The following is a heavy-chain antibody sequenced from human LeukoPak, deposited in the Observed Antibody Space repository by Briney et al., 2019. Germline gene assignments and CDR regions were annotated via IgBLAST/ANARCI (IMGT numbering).Heavy chain of an antibody. CDR1: GYTFNGFH. CDR3: ARGYCTGVSCSGAWFDP. J-gene: IGHJ5*02. V-gene: IGHV1-2*02. D-gene: IGHD2-15*01. CDR2: INPNSGGT. Sequence: ASVKVSCKASGYTFNGFHIHWVRQAPGQGLEWMGWINPNSGGTNYEQKFQGRVTMTRETSISTAYIELNSLRSDDTAVYYCARGYCTGVSCSGAWFDPWGQGTLVTVSS.